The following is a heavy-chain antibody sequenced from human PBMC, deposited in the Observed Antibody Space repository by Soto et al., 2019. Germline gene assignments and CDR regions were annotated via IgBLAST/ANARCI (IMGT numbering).Heavy chain of an antibody. V-gene: IGHV4-59*08. CDR1: GGSISSYY. CDR2: IYYSGST. CDR3: ARRVRSSSVRDYYYYMDV. D-gene: IGHD6-6*01. J-gene: IGHJ6*03. Sequence: QVQLQESGPGLVKPSETLSLTCTVSGGSISSYYWSWIRQPPGKGLEWIGYIYYSGSTNYNPSLQSRVTISVATSKNQFSLKLSSVTAADTAVYYCARRVRSSSVRDYYYYMDVWGKGTTVTVSS.